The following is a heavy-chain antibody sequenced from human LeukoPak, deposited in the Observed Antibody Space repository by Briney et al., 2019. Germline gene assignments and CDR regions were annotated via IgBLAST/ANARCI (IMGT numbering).Heavy chain of an antibody. CDR3: ARDSGSGNNDY. V-gene: IGHV1-3*01. D-gene: IGHD1-26*01. CDR2: ISAGNGNT. J-gene: IGHJ4*02. Sequence: VASVKVSCKASGYTFTSYAIHWVRQAPGQRLEWMGWISAGNGNTKYSQNFQGRVTFISNTSATTAFMELSSPRSEDAAVYYCARDSGSGNNDYWGQGTLVTVSS. CDR1: GYTFTSYA.